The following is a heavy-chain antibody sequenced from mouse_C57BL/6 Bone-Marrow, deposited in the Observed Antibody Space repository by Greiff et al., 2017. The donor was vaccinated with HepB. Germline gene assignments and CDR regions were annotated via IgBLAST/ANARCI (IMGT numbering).Heavy chain of an antibody. V-gene: IGHV5-17*01. D-gene: IGHD2-4*01. Sequence: EVMLVESGGGLVKPGGSLKLSCAASGFTFSDYGMHWVRQAPEKGLEWVAYISSGSSTIYYADTVKGRFTISRDNAKNTLCLQMTSLRSEDTAMYYCARTITTYYYAMDYWGQGTSVTVSS. CDR3: ARTITTYYYAMDY. CDR1: GFTFSDYG. J-gene: IGHJ4*01. CDR2: ISSGSSTI.